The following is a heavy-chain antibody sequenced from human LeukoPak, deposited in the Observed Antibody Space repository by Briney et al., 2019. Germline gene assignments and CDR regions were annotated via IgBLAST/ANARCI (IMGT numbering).Heavy chain of an antibody. CDR3: AREDIRLDYFDY. CDR2: ISGSGVTM. D-gene: IGHD6-19*01. V-gene: IGHV3-48*04. Sequence: GGSRILSCTASGFTFSSYSMSWVRQGPGTGLEWVSYISGSGVTMYYADSVKGRFTISRDDAKNSLYLQMNGLRAEDTAVYYCAREDIRLDYFDYWGEGTRVCLSS. J-gene: IGHJ4*02. CDR1: GFTFSSYS.